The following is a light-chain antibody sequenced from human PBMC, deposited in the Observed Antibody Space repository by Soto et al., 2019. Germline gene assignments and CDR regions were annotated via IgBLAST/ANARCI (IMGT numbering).Light chain of an antibody. CDR2: GAS. Sequence: EIVLTQSPGTLSLSPGERATLSCRASQSVSSSYLAWYQQKPGQAPRLLIYGASSRATGNPDRFSGSGSGTDFTLTISRLEPEDFAVYYCQQYGSSPLTFGGGTKWIS. J-gene: IGKJ4*01. V-gene: IGKV3-20*01. CDR1: QSVSSSY. CDR3: QQYGSSPLT.